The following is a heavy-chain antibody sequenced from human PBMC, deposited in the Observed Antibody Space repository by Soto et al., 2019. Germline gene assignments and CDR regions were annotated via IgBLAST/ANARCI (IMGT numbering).Heavy chain of an antibody. CDR3: ARGYYDFWSGYWFDP. CDR1: GGSISSYY. Sequence: SETLSLTCTVSGGSISSYYWSWIRQPPGKGLEWIGYIYYSGSTYYNPSLKSRVTISVDTSKNQFSLKLSSVTAADTAVYYCARGYYDFWSGYWFDPWGQGTLVTVSS. CDR2: IYYSGST. J-gene: IGHJ5*02. D-gene: IGHD3-3*01. V-gene: IGHV4-30-4*08.